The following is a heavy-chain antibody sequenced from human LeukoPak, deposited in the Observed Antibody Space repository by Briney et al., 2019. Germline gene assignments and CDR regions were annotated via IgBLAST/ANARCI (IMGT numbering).Heavy chain of an antibody. J-gene: IGHJ4*02. Sequence: GGSLRLSCAASGFTFSSYGMHWVRQAPGKGLEWVAVISYDGSNKYYADSVKGRFTISRDNSKNTLYLQMNSLRAEDTAVYYCAKDPGLGSVIEYYFDYWGQGTLVTVSS. D-gene: IGHD2-21*01. CDR2: ISYDGSNK. CDR3: AKDPGLGSVIEYYFDY. CDR1: GFTFSSYG. V-gene: IGHV3-30*18.